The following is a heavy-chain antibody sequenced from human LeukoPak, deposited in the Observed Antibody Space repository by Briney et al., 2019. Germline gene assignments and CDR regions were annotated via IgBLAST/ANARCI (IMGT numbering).Heavy chain of an antibody. CDR2: IIPSYGTR. CDR1: GGSFGNYA. V-gene: IGHV1-69*05. D-gene: IGHD2/OR15-2a*01. J-gene: IGHJ6*03. Sequence: GASVKVSCKASGGSFGNYAISWVRQAPGHGLEWIGGIIPSYGTRNYAQKFQGRVTITTDESTSSVYMDLSSLTSEDTAIYYCARGRRPTDISIFLTPYYYHLDAWGRGTTVTVS. CDR3: ARGRRPTDISIFLTPYYYHLDA.